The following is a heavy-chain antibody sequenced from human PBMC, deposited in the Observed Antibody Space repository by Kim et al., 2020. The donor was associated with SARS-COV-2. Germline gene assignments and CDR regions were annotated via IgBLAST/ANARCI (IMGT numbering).Heavy chain of an antibody. V-gene: IGHV5-51*01. CDR3: ARRPYSSSREYFQH. Sequence: SPSFQGQVTISADKSISTDYLQWSSLKASDTAMYYCARRPYSSSREYFQHWGQGTLVTVSS. D-gene: IGHD6-13*01. J-gene: IGHJ1*01.